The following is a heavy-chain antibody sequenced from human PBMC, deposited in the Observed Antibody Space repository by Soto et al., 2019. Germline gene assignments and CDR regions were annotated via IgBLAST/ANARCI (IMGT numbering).Heavy chain of an antibody. CDR1: GFTFSFYP. Sequence: PGGSLRLSCAASGFTFSFYPMSWVRQAPGKGLEWVSGISSSAGTTYYADSVKGRFTISRDNSKNTLYLQMNSLRAEDTAVYYCAKDGHDSSGYYYEHDYWGQGTLVTVSS. D-gene: IGHD3-22*01. CDR3: AKDGHDSSGYYYEHDY. J-gene: IGHJ4*02. V-gene: IGHV3-23*01. CDR2: ISSSAGTT.